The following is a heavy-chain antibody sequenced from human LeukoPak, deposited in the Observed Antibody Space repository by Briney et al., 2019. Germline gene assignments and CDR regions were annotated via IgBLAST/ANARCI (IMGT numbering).Heavy chain of an antibody. CDR1: GYTFTTYA. J-gene: IGHJ5*02. CDR3: GKSAPSGFDP. V-gene: IGHV1-3*01. Sequence: GRSVNVSCTASGYTFTTYAIHWVRQAPGRSLEWMGRINAGNGDAKYSQNFHDRITITRDTSASTVYMELTSLRSEDTAVYYCGKSAPSGFDPWGQGTLVTVSS. CDR2: INAGNGDA.